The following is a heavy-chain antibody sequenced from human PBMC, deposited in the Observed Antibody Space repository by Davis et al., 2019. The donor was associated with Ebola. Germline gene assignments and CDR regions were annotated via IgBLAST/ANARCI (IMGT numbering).Heavy chain of an antibody. V-gene: IGHV3-33*08. J-gene: IGHJ6*02. Sequence: GESLKISCAASGFTFSSYAMSWVRQAPGKGLEWVAVIWYDGSNKYYADSVKGRFTISRDNSKNTLYLQMNSLRAEDTAVYYCARDPVDTAMVTSLYYYYYGMDVWGQGTTVTVSS. CDR1: GFTFSSYA. CDR2: IWYDGSNK. D-gene: IGHD5-18*01. CDR3: ARDPVDTAMVTSLYYYYYGMDV.